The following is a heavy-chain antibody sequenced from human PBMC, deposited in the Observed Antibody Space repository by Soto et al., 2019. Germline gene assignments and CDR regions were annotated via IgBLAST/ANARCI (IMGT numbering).Heavy chain of an antibody. CDR3: ARSDSSGWYSDAFDI. Sequence: ASVKVSCKASGYTFTSYGISLVRQAPGQGLEWMGWISAYNGNTNYAQKLQGRVTMTTDTSTSTAYMELRSLRSDDTAVYYCARSDSSGWYSDAFDIWGQGTMVTVSS. CDR1: GYTFTSYG. J-gene: IGHJ3*02. V-gene: IGHV1-18*01. CDR2: ISAYNGNT. D-gene: IGHD6-19*01.